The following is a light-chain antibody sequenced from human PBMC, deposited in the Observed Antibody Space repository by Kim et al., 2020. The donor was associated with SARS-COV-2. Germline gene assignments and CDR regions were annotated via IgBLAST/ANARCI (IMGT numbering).Light chain of an antibody. J-gene: IGKJ1*01. CDR2: WAS. CDR1: QSVLYSSNNKNY. Sequence: DIVMTQSPDSLAVSLGERATINCKSSQSVLYSSNNKNYLAWYQQKPGQPPKLLIYWASTRESGVPDRFSGSGSGTDFTLTISSLQAGDAAVYYCQQYFSTTTWTFGQGTKVDIK. V-gene: IGKV4-1*01. CDR3: QQYFSTTTWT.